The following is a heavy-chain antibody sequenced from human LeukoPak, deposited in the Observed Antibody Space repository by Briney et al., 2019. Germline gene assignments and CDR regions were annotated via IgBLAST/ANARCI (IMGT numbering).Heavy chain of an antibody. CDR3: ARVRFLEWLLPFDY. V-gene: IGHV3-9*01. CDR2: ISWNSGSI. CDR1: GFTFDDYA. Sequence: GRSLRLSCAASGFTFDDYAMHWVRQAPGKGLEWVSGISWNSGSIGYADSVKGRFTISRDNAKNSLYLQMNSLRAEDTAVYYCARVRFLEWLLPFDYWGQGTLVTVSS. J-gene: IGHJ4*02. D-gene: IGHD3-3*01.